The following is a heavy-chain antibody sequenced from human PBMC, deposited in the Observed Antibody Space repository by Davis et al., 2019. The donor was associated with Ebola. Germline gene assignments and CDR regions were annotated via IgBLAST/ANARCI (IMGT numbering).Heavy chain of an antibody. J-gene: IGHJ6*02. CDR1: GGSISSYY. D-gene: IGHD6-6*01. CDR3: ARPSYPGYYYYYGMDV. V-gene: IGHV4-34*01. CDR2: INHSGST. Sequence: SETLSLTCTVSGGSISSYYWSWIRQPPAKGLEWIGEINHSGSTNYNPSLKSRVTISVDTSKNQFSLKLSSVTAADTAVYYCARPSYPGYYYYYGMDVWGQGTTVTVSS.